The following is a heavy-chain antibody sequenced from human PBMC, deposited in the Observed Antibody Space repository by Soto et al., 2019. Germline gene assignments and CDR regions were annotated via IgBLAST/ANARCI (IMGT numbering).Heavy chain of an antibody. CDR1: GFTFSGYS. J-gene: IGHJ6*02. Sequence: PGGSLRLSCAASGFTFSGYSMNWVRQAPGKGLEWVSSISSSSSYIYYADSVKGRFTISRDNAKNSLYLQMNSLRAEDTAVYYCAREELGVGYYYYGMDVWGQGTTVTVSS. CDR3: AREELGVGYYYYGMDV. D-gene: IGHD1-26*01. V-gene: IGHV3-21*01. CDR2: ISSSSSYI.